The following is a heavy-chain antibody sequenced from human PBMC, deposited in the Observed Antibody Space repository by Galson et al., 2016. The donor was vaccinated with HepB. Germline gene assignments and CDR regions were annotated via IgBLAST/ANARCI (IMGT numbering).Heavy chain of an antibody. CDR1: GFTFTNYW. Sequence: SLRLSCAASGFTFTNYWIHWVRQAPGKGLVWVSGINNDGSRTFYADAVKGRFTISRDNAKNTLYLQMNSLRAEDTAVYYCGSVFEYWGQGTQVAVSS. CDR3: GSVFEY. V-gene: IGHV3-74*01. CDR2: INNDGSRT. J-gene: IGHJ4*02. D-gene: IGHD3-10*01.